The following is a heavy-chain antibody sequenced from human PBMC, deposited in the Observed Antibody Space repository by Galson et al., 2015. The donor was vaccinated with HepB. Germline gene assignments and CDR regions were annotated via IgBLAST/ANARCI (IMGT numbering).Heavy chain of an antibody. V-gene: IGHV1-69*13. CDR1: GGTFSSYA. CDR2: IIPIFGTA. Sequence: SVKVSCKASGGTFSSYAISWVRQAPGQGLEWMGGIIPIFGTANYAQKFQGRVTITADESTSTAYMELSSLRSEDTAVYYCARSARGMLPPALLYSRFDPWGQGTLVTVSS. J-gene: IGHJ5*02. D-gene: IGHD2-2*02. CDR3: ARSARGMLPPALLYSRFDP.